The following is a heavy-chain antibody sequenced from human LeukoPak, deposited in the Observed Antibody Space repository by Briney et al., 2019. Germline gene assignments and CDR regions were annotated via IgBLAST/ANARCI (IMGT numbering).Heavy chain of an antibody. CDR3: AIGDTRGNDI. Sequence: SETLSLTCTVSGGSISGYWCSWIRQPPGKGLEWIGYIYYSGVTNYHPSLNSRVTMSVDTSKSQFSLKLSSVTAADTAVYYCAIGDTRGNDIWGQGTMVTVSS. CDR1: GGSISGYW. D-gene: IGHD1-26*01. CDR2: IYYSGVT. V-gene: IGHV4-59*01. J-gene: IGHJ3*02.